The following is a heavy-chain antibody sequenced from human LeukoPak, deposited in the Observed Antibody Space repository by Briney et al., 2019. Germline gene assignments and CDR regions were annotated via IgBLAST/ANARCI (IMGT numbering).Heavy chain of an antibody. V-gene: IGHV3-30*02. Sequence: PGGSLRLSCAASGFTFSSYGMHWVRRAPGKGLEWVTFIRYDGTNKYYADSVKGRFSISRDNAKNSLYLEMNSLRAEDTAVYYCVRELSGILGFDYWGRGTLVTVSS. CDR2: IRYDGTNK. CDR1: GFTFSSYG. D-gene: IGHD6-13*01. CDR3: VRELSGILGFDY. J-gene: IGHJ4*02.